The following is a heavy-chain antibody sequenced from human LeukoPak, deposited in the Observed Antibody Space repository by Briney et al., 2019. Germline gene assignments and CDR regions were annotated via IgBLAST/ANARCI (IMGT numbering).Heavy chain of an antibody. CDR3: ARDLFSVKPALKVRGAPMDV. V-gene: IGHV3-21*01. CDR2: ISSSSSSYK. J-gene: IGHJ6*03. D-gene: IGHD3-10*01. CDR1: GFTFISYN. Sequence: GGSLRLPCAASGFTFISYNMNWVRQAPGKGLEWVSSISSSSSSYKYYADSVKGRFTISRDNAKNSLYLQMNSLRAEDTAVYYCARDLFSVKPALKVRGAPMDVWGKGTTVTVSS.